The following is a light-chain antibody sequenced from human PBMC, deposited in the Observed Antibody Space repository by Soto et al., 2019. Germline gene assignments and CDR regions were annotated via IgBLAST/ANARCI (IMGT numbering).Light chain of an antibody. CDR1: ERITYY. CDR2: GAS. CDR3: QQTYSDSYT. J-gene: IGKJ2*01. V-gene: IGKV1-39*01. Sequence: DIQMTQSPSSLSASVGDRVTITCRASERITYYLNWYQHKPGKAPKLLIYGASSLQSGVPSRFSGSRSGIDFTLTISGLQPEDFGTYYCQQTYSDSYTSGQGTNLQIK.